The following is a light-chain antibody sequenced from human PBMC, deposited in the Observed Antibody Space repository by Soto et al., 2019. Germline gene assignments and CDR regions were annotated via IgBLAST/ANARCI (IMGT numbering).Light chain of an antibody. V-gene: IGLV1-44*01. CDR2: NNY. CDR3: ATWDDRLNGVV. J-gene: IGLJ2*01. Sequence: QSVLTQPPSASGTPGQRVTISCSGSSSNIGSNTVSWYHQLPGTAPTLLIYNNYQRPSGVPDRFSGSKSVTSASLAISGLQSEDEADYYCATWDDRLNGVVFGGGTQLTVL. CDR1: SSNIGSNT.